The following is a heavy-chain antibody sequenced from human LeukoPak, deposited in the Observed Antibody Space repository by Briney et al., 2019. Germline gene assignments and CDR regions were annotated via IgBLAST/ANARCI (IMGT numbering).Heavy chain of an antibody. Sequence: ASVKVSCKASGYTFTGYYIYWVRQAPGQGLEWMGWINPNSGGTNYAQKFQGRVTMTRDTSISTAYMELNRLKSDDTAVYYCARELASGSYPDYWGQGTLVTVSS. CDR1: GYTFTGYY. CDR3: ARELASGSYPDY. CDR2: INPNSGGT. D-gene: IGHD3-10*01. J-gene: IGHJ4*02. V-gene: IGHV1-2*02.